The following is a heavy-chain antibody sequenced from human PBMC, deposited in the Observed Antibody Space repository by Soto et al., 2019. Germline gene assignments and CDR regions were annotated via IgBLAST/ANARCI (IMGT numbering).Heavy chain of an antibody. Sequence: SVKVSCKASGGTFSSYTISWVRQAPGQGLEWMGRIIPILGIANYAQKFQGRVTITADKSTSTAYMELSSLRSEDTAVYYCARGYKYFDWSDYYYYYGMDVWGRG. D-gene: IGHD3-9*01. CDR1: GGTFSSYT. CDR2: IIPILGIA. V-gene: IGHV1-69*02. CDR3: ARGYKYFDWSDYYYYYGMDV. J-gene: IGHJ6*02.